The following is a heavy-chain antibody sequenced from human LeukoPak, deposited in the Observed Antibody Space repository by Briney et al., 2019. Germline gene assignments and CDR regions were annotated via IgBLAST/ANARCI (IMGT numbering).Heavy chain of an antibody. D-gene: IGHD5-12*01. CDR3: ARAEDVDIVPTIRGGSWTFMKD. J-gene: IGHJ4*02. Sequence: SVKVACKASGGTLSSYGVSWVRQAPGQGLEWMGGIIPMFETIQYAQTLQGRVTMTADKSTNTVYMELRSLRSEDTAVYYCARAEDVDIVPTIRGGSWTFMKDWGQGTLVTVSS. V-gene: IGHV1-69*06. CDR1: GGTLSSYG. CDR2: IIPMFETI.